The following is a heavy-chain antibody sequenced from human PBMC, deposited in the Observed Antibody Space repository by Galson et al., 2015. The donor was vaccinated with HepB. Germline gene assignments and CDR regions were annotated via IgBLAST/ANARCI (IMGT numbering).Heavy chain of an antibody. CDR2: ISYDGSNK. J-gene: IGHJ6*02. CDR1: GFTFSSYA. CDR3: ARDLSFGSSGSRDVKRDYYYYSGMDV. Sequence: SLRLSCAASGFTFSSYAMHWVRQAPGKGLEWVAVISYDGSNKYYADSVKGRFTISRDNSKNTLYLQMNSLRAEDTAVYYCARDLSFGSSGSRDVKRDYYYYSGMDVWGQGTTVTVSS. D-gene: IGHD3-22*01. V-gene: IGHV3-30-3*01.